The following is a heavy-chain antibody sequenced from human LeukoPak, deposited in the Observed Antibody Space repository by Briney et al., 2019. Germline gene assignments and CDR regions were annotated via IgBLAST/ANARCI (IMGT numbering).Heavy chain of an antibody. D-gene: IGHD2-15*01. Sequence: ESLKISCKGSGYSFTSYWIGWVRQMPGKGLEWMGIIYPGDSDTRYSPSFQGQVTISADKSIGTAYLQWSSLKASDTAMYYCARRYCSGGSCYSFFDYWGQGTLVTVSS. V-gene: IGHV5-51*01. J-gene: IGHJ4*02. CDR2: IYPGDSDT. CDR1: GYSFTSYW. CDR3: ARRYCSGGSCYSFFDY.